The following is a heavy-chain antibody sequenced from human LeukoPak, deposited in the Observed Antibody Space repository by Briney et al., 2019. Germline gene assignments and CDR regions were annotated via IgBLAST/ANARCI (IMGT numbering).Heavy chain of an antibody. CDR2: IYYSGST. J-gene: IGHJ3*02. CDR3: AREGGVAFDI. D-gene: IGHD3-16*01. V-gene: IGHV4-59*01. CDR1: GGSISSYY. Sequence: SETLSLTCTVSGGSISSYYWSWIRQPPGKGLEWIGYIYYSGSTNYNPSLKSRVTISVDTSKNQFSLKLSSVTAADTAVYYCAREGGVAFDIWGQGTMVTVSS.